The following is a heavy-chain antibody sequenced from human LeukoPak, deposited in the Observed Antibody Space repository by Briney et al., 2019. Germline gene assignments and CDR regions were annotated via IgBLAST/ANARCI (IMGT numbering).Heavy chain of an antibody. Sequence: GESLKISCKVSGYSFTSYWIGWVRQMPGKGLEWMGIIYPGDSDTRYSPSFQGQVTISADKSISTAYLQWSSLKASDTAMYYCASNMGYCSSTSCYAFGYWGQGTLVTVSS. CDR1: GYSFTSYW. D-gene: IGHD2-2*01. CDR3: ASNMGYCSSTSCYAFGY. V-gene: IGHV5-51*01. J-gene: IGHJ4*02. CDR2: IYPGDSDT.